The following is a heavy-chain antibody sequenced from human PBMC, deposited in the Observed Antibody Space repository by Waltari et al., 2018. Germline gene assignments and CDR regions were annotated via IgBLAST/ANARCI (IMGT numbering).Heavy chain of an antibody. CDR3: AKDPGGPGGEGDFDY. J-gene: IGHJ4*02. Sequence: QGQLVESGGGVVQPAGSLRLSWAAPGFTFRSYGMNWVRQAPGKGLGGVTFIRYDGSNNSYADSVNGRFTISRDNSQNTLYLQMNSLRAEDTAVYYCAKDPGGPGGEGDFDYWGQGTLVTVSS. D-gene: IGHD2-21*01. V-gene: IGHV3-30*02. CDR1: GFTFRSYG. CDR2: IRYDGSNN.